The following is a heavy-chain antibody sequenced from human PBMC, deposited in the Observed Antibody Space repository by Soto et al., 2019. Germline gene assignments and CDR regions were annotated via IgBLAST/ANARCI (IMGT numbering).Heavy chain of an antibody. D-gene: IGHD2-2*01. CDR2: ISSRSSYT. V-gene: IGHV3-11*06. CDR3: ARDSGQYQLLLGN. CDR1: GFTFSDYY. Sequence: QVQLVESGGGLVKPGGSLRLSCAASGFTFSDYYMSWIRQAPGQGLELVSYISSRSSYTNYADSVKGRFTISRDNAKNSLYLQMNSLRAEDTAIYYFARDSGQYQLLLGNWGQGALVTVSS. J-gene: IGHJ4*02.